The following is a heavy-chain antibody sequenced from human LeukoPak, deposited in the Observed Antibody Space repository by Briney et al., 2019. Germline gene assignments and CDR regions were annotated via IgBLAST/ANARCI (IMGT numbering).Heavy chain of an antibody. V-gene: IGHV1-2*02. J-gene: IGHJ4*02. CDR2: INPNSGGT. CDR3: AREGGGYCSSTSCYSGTGHHVDY. D-gene: IGHD2-2*01. CDR1: GYTFTGYY. Sequence: ASVKVSCTASGYTFTGYYMHWVRQAPGQGLEWMGWINPNSGGTNYAQKFQGRVTMTTDTSISTAYMELSRLRSDDTAVYYCAREGGGYCSSTSCYSGTGHHVDYWGQGTLVTVSS.